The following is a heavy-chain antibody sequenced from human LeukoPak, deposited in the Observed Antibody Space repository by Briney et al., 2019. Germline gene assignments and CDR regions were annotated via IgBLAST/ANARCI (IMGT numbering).Heavy chain of an antibody. CDR3: TKDLDY. V-gene: IGHV3-15*01. CDR1: VFIFTDVW. Sequence: SGGSLRLSCAGAVFIFTDVWMSWVRQAPGKGLEGVGRIKSKSDGGTIDYAAPVKGRITVSRDDSRKTLSLELNNLKTEDTGVYYCTKDLDYWGQGTLVTVSS. CDR2: IKSKSDGGTI. J-gene: IGHJ4*02.